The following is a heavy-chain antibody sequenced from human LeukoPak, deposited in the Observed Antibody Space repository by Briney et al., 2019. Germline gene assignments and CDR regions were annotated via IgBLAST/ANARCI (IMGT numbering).Heavy chain of an antibody. D-gene: IGHD6-19*01. V-gene: IGHV1-2*02. J-gene: IGHJ2*01. CDR1: GYSFTAYH. CDR2: INPNSGGT. CDR3: ARDSSSGWAYWYFDL. Sequence: GASVKVSCKASGYSFTAYHLNWVRQAPGQRLEWMGWINPNSGGTHYAQKFQGRVAMTRDMSISTAYMELISLTSDDTAVYYCARDSSSGWAYWYFDLWGRGTLVTVSS.